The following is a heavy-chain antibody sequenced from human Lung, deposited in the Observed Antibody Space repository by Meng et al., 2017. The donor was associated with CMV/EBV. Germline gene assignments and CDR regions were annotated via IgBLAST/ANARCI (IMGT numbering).Heavy chain of an antibody. CDR2: ISYEGSNK. V-gene: IGHV3-30*04. Sequence: SXKISXAASGFTFSAHAVHWVRQAPGKGLEWVASISYEGSNKYYSDSVKGRFTISRDNSENMLYVQMNSLRAEDTAVYYCARDGRYLHIRTFGGGWEVWGQETXVNV. CDR1: GFTFSAHA. J-gene: IGHJ6*02. D-gene: IGHD3-16*01. CDR3: ARDGRYLHIRTFGGGWEV.